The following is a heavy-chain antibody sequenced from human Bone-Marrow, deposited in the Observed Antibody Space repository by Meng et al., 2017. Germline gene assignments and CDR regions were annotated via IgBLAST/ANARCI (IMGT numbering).Heavy chain of an antibody. CDR1: GDSVSSNSAA. J-gene: IGHJ5*02. Sequence: QVQLQQSGPGLVKPSQTLSLTCAISGDSVSSNSAAWSWIRQSPSRGLEWLGRTYYRSKWYNDYAVSVKSRITVNPDPSKNQFSLQLSSVTAADTALYYCASRPGWFDPWGQGTLVTVSS. D-gene: IGHD6-6*01. CDR3: ASRPGWFDP. V-gene: IGHV6-1*01. CDR2: TYYRSKWYN.